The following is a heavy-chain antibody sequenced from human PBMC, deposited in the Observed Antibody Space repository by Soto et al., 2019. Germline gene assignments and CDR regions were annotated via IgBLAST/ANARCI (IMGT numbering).Heavy chain of an antibody. V-gene: IGHV1-69*06. CDR3: ARDIGYSSSWAGGHGMDV. CDR2: IIPIFGTA. Sequence: QVQLVQSGAEVKKPGSSVKVSCKASGGTFSSYAISWVRQAPGQGLEWMGGIIPIFGTANYAQKFQGRVTITADKSTSTAYMELSSLRSEDTAVYYFARDIGYSSSWAGGHGMDVWGQGTTVTVSS. CDR1: GGTFSSYA. J-gene: IGHJ6*02. D-gene: IGHD6-13*01.